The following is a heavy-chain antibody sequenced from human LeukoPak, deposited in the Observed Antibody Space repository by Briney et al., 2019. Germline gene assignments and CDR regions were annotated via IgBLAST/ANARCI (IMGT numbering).Heavy chain of an antibody. D-gene: IGHD6-19*01. Sequence: VKPSETLSLTCTVSGGSISSYYWSWIRQPPGKGLEWIGYIYYSGSTNYNPSLKSRVTISVDTSKNQFSLKLSSVTAADTAVYYCARGHSSGWYLFDYWGQGTLVTVSS. J-gene: IGHJ4*02. CDR3: ARGHSSGWYLFDY. V-gene: IGHV4-59*01. CDR2: IYYSGST. CDR1: GGSISSYY.